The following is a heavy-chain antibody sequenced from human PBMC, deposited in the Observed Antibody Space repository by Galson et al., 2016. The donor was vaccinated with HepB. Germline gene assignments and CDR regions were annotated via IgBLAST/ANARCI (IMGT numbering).Heavy chain of an antibody. D-gene: IGHD1-26*01. CDR2: INPSDGST. CDR3: ARVFRVGTTNFDY. J-gene: IGHJ4*02. Sequence: SVKVSCKASGYSFTSYYMHWVRQAPGQGLEWMGIINPSDGSTNYAQKFQGRVTMTRDTSTSTVYMELRGLRSEDTAVYFCARVFRVGTTNFDYWGQGTLGTVSS. CDR1: GYSFTSYY. V-gene: IGHV1-46*01.